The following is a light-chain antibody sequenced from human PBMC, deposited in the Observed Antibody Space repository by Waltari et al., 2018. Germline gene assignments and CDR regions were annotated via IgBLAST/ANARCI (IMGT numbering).Light chain of an antibody. V-gene: IGLV2-11*01. CDR1: SSDVGSYNF. CDR3: CSSAGNPYV. CDR2: DVN. J-gene: IGLJ1*01. Sequence: SALTQPRSVSGSPGQSVTISCTGTSSDVGSYNFGSWYQQRPGQAPKLIIYDVNKRPSGVPDRFSASKSGNTASLTISGLQPEDEADYHCCSSAGNPYVFGTGTEVTVL.